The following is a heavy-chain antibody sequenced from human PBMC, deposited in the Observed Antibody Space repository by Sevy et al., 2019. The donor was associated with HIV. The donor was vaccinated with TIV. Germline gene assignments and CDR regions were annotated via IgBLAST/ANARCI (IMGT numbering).Heavy chain of an antibody. V-gene: IGHV3-30*14. CDR3: AREAGYSTGWSPGNY. CDR1: GFTFSSYA. J-gene: IGHJ4*02. CDR2: ISYDGVIK. Sequence: GGSLRLSCAASGFTFSSYALHWVRQAPGKGLEWVALISYDGVIKYYAESVKGRFTISRDNSKNTLYLQMNSLRADDTAVYYCAREAGYSTGWSPGNYWGQGTLVTVSS. D-gene: IGHD6-19*01.